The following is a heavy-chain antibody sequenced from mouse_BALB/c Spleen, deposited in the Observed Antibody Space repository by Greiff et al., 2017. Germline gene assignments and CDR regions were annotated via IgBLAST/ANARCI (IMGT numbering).Heavy chain of an antibody. Sequence: EVQLQQSGPELVKPGASVKISCKASGYTFTDYNMHWVKQSHGKSLEWIGYISCYNGATSYNQKFKGKATFTVDTSSSTAYMQFNSLTSEDSAVYYCAYGSSYAMDYWGQGTSVTVSS. CDR3: AYGSSYAMDY. J-gene: IGHJ4*01. D-gene: IGHD1-1*01. V-gene: IGHV1S29*02. CDR1: GYTFTDYN. CDR2: ISCYNGAT.